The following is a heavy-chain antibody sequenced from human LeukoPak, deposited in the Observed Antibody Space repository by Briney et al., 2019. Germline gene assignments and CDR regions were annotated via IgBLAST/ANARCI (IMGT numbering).Heavy chain of an antibody. CDR2: IIPIFGTA. Sequence: SVKVSCKASGYTFTDYYMHWVRQAPGQGLEWMGGIIPIFGTANYAQKFQGRVTITADESTSTAYMELSSLRSEDTAVYYCARGGLAYCGGDCYHNWYFDLWGRGTLVTVSS. V-gene: IGHV1-69*13. CDR1: GYTFTDYY. J-gene: IGHJ2*01. CDR3: ARGGLAYCGGDCYHNWYFDL. D-gene: IGHD2-21*02.